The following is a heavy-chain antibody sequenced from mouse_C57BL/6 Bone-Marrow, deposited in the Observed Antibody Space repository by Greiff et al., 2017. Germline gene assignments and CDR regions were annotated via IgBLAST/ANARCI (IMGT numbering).Heavy chain of an antibody. CDR1: GYTFTDYE. CDR2: IDPETGGT. V-gene: IGHV1-15*01. CDR3: TRERVYGDYFDY. D-gene: IGHD1-1*02. Sequence: VQLQQSGAELVRPGASVTLSCKASGYTFTDYEMHWVKQTPVHGLEWIGAIDPETGGTAYNQKFKGKAILTADKSSSTAYMELRSLTSEDSAVYYCTRERVYGDYFDYWGQGTTLTVSS. J-gene: IGHJ2*01.